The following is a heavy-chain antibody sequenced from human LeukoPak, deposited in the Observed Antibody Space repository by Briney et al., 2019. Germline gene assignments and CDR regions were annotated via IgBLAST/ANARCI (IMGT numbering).Heavy chain of an antibody. CDR2: IRYDGRNK. CDR1: RFTFNDYG. V-gene: IGHV3-30*02. J-gene: IGHJ3*02. D-gene: IGHD2-2*01. Sequence: GGSLRLSCAASRFTFNDYGMHWVRQAPGKGLEWMAFIRYDGRNKHYADSVKGRFTISRDNSKNTLYLQMNSLRAEDTAVYYCAKDRVFVVLPAVAFDIWGQGTMVTVSS. CDR3: AKDRVFVVLPAVAFDI.